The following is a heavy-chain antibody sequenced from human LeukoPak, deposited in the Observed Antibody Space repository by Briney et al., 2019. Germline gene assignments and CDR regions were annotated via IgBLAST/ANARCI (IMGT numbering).Heavy chain of an antibody. CDR1: GFTFSSYA. CDR3: AREEMIVVVTPGGDAFDI. V-gene: IGHV3-30*04. J-gene: IGHJ3*02. D-gene: IGHD3-22*01. CDR2: ISYDGSNK. Sequence: GGSLRLSCAASGFTFSSYAMHWVRQAPGKGLEWVAVISYDGSNKYYADSVKGRFTISRDNSKNTLYLQMNSLRAEDTAVYYCAREEMIVVVTPGGDAFDIWGQGTMVTVSS.